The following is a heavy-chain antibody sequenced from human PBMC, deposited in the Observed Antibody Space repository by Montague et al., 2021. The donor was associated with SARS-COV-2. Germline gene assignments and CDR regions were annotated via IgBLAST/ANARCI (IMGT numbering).Heavy chain of an antibody. CDR3: IRETCSGANCFLDY. D-gene: IGHD2-15*01. Sequence: SLRLSCAASGFSVGDHAMYGVRQGPGKGLEWVAGISWNSASKGHADAVKGRFTISKDISKNSLLLTMNSLRVEDTALYYCIRETCSGANCFLDYWGQGTLVTVSS. CDR1: GFSVGDHA. V-gene: IGHV3-9*01. CDR2: ISWNSASK. J-gene: IGHJ4*02.